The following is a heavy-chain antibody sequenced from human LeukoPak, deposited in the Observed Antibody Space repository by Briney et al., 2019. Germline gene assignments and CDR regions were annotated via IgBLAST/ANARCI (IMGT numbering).Heavy chain of an antibody. CDR3: AKEGRSLQTY. Sequence: GGSLRLSCAASGLIFSNYWMTWVRQAPGKGLEWVANIKEDGSETYYVDSVKGRFTISRDNAKNSLYLQMNSLRVEDTAVYYCAKEGRSLQTYWGQGTLVTVSS. CDR2: IKEDGSET. D-gene: IGHD5-24*01. J-gene: IGHJ4*02. CDR1: GLIFSNYW. V-gene: IGHV3-7*03.